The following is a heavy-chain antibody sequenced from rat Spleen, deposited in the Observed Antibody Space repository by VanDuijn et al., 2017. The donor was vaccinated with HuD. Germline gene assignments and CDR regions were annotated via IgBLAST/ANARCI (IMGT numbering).Heavy chain of an antibody. J-gene: IGHJ2*01. CDR2: ISYDGSGT. V-gene: IGHV5-7*01. Sequence: EVQLVESGGGLVQPGRSLKLSCAASGFTFSSFPMAWVRQAPKKGLEWVAYISYDGSGTYYRDSVKGRFTISRDNAKSTLYLQMDSLRSEDTATYYCVRHDDYWGQGVMVTVSS. CDR3: VRHDDY. CDR1: GFTFSSFP.